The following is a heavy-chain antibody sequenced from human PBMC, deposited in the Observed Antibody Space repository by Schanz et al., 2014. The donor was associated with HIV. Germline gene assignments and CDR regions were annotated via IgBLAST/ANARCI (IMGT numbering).Heavy chain of an antibody. CDR3: ARHSGSLAAYFDF. CDR2: IWYDGSYE. CDR1: GFTFSTYG. V-gene: IGHV3-33*08. Sequence: QVQLVESGGGVVQPGRSLRLSCAASGFTFSTYGMHWVRQAPGKGLEWVAMIWYDGSYEEYADSVKGRFSVSRDNSKNILYLQINNLRAEDTTMYFCARHSGSLAAYFDFWGQGAPVTVSS. J-gene: IGHJ4*02. D-gene: IGHD1-26*01.